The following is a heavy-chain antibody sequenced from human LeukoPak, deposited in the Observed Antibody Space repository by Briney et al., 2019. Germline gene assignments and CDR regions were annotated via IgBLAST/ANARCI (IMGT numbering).Heavy chain of an antibody. Sequence: TGGSLRLSCAASGFTFSSYAMSWVRQAPGKGLEWVANIMQDGSEKNYVDSVKGRFTISRDNARNSLYLQMSSLGAEDTAVYYCAREVYSSSRPADAFDIWGQGTVVTVSS. J-gene: IGHJ3*02. D-gene: IGHD6-13*01. V-gene: IGHV3-7*01. CDR3: AREVYSSSRPADAFDI. CDR2: IMQDGSEK. CDR1: GFTFSSYA.